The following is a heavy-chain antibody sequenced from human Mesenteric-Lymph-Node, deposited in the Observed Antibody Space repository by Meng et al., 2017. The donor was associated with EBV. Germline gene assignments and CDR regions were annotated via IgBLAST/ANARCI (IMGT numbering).Heavy chain of an antibody. V-gene: IGHV1-2*06. Sequence: ERVVQVAAEVKKPGASVRASCNTSGHIFTDYYIHWVRQGPGRGLEWMGRIRPNSGATHYAQTFEDRVTMTRDTSISTVYMELSRLRSDDTAIYFCARDGVDPVAAFWGQGTLVTVSS. CDR2: IRPNSGAT. CDR3: ARDGVDPVAAF. CDR1: GHIFTDYY. D-gene: IGHD6-19*01. J-gene: IGHJ4*02.